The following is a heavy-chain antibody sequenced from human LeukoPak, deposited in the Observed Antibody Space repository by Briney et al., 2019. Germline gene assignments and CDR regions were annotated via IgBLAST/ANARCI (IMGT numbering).Heavy chain of an antibody. Sequence: GGSLRLSCAASGFTLRDYWMRWVRQAPGKGLEWVSRLGADGTDTYYADSVRGRFTISRDNAKNTLYLQMHSLRAEDTALYYCVRDPSTSANWFALCGQGTLATVSS. J-gene: IGHJ5*02. CDR2: LGADGTDT. CDR1: GFTLRDYW. CDR3: VRDPSTSANWFAL. V-gene: IGHV3-74*01. D-gene: IGHD2-2*01.